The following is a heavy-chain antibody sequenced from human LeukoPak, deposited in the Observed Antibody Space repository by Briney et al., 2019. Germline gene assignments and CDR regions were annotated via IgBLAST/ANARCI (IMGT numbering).Heavy chain of an antibody. Sequence: PSETLSLTCAVSGGSISSRNWWSWVRQPPGKGLQWIGEIYQSGSTNYNPSLKSRVTMSVDKSKNQFSLKLTSVTAADTAVYYCARVLGRFGEFYRHYYYYYMDVWGKGTTVTISS. CDR1: GGSISSRNW. J-gene: IGHJ6*03. CDR2: IYQSGST. CDR3: ARVLGRFGEFYRHYYYYYMDV. V-gene: IGHV4-4*02. D-gene: IGHD3-10*01.